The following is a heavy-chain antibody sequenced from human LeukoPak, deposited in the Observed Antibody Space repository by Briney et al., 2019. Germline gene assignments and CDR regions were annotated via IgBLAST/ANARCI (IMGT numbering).Heavy chain of an antibody. V-gene: IGHV4-59*01. Sequence: SETLSLTCTVSGGSISSYYWSWNRQPPGKGLEWIGYNYYSGSTNYNPSLKSRVTISVDTSKNQFSLELSSVTAADTAVYYCARDRIAARPNYYYYMDVWGKGTTVTVSS. CDR3: ARDRIAARPNYYYYMDV. CDR1: GGSISSYY. CDR2: NYYSGST. D-gene: IGHD6-6*01. J-gene: IGHJ6*03.